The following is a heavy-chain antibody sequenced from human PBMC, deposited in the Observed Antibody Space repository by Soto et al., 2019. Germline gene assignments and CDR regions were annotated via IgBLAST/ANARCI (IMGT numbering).Heavy chain of an antibody. D-gene: IGHD6-19*01. CDR1: GYTFTSYY. Sequence: ASVKVSCKASGYTFTSYYMHWVRQAPGQGLEWMGIINPSGGSTSYAQKFQGRVTMTRDTSTSTVYMELSSLRSEDTAVYYCARDHHSSGWPNYYYGMDVWGQGTTVTVSS. J-gene: IGHJ6*02. V-gene: IGHV1-46*01. CDR3: ARDHHSSGWPNYYYGMDV. CDR2: INPSGGST.